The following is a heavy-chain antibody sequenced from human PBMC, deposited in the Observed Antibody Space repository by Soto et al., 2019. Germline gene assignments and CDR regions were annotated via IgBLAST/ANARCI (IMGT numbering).Heavy chain of an antibody. J-gene: IGHJ4*02. CDR1: GGSISSYY. Sequence: SETLSLTCTVSGGSISSYYWSWIQQPPGKGLEWIGYIYYSGSINYNPSLKSRVTISVDTSKNQFSLKLSSVTAADTAVYYCASCSYDFWSGYPYYFDYWGQGTLVTVSS. CDR3: ASCSYDFWSGYPYYFDY. V-gene: IGHV4-59*01. CDR2: IYYSGSI. D-gene: IGHD3-3*01.